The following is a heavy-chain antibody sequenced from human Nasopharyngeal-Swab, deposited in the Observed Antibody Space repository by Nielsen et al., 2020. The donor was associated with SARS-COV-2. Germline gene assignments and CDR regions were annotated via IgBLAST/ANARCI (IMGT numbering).Heavy chain of an antibody. D-gene: IGHD6-13*01. CDR3: ARDLSSWTFDY. V-gene: IGHV1-46*01. Sequence: ASVRVSCKASGYTFTSYYMHWVRQAPGQGLEWMGIINPSGGSTSYAQKFQGRVTMTRDTSTSTVYMELSSLRSEDTAVYYCARDLSSWTFDYWGQGTLVTVSS. CDR2: INPSGGST. J-gene: IGHJ4*02. CDR1: GYTFTSYY.